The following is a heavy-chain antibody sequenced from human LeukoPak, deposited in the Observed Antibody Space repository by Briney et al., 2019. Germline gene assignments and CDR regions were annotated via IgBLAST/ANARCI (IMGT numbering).Heavy chain of an antibody. CDR3: ARGRFTYSSSSEVWFDP. D-gene: IGHD6-6*01. V-gene: IGHV4-34*01. Sequence: PSETLSLTCAVYGGSFSGYYWSWIRQPPGKGLEWIGEINHSGSTNYNPSLKSRVTISVDTSKNQFSLKLSSVTAADTAVYYCARGRFTYSSSSEVWFDPWGQGTLVTVSS. CDR2: INHSGST. J-gene: IGHJ5*02. CDR1: GGSFSGYY.